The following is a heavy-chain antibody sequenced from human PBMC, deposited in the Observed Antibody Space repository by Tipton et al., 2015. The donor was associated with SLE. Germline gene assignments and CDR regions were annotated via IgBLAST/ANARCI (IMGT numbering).Heavy chain of an antibody. J-gene: IGHJ4*02. CDR3: ARAVRYAKDY. CDR1: GVSIRSSHYY. D-gene: IGHD3-9*01. Sequence: TLSLTCSVSGVSIRSSHYYWVWIRQIPGKGLEWIGYIYYSGSTNYNPSLKSRVTMSVDTSKNQISLKLSSVTAADTAVYFCARAVRYAKDYWGQGTLVTVSS. CDR2: IYYSGST. V-gene: IGHV4-61*05.